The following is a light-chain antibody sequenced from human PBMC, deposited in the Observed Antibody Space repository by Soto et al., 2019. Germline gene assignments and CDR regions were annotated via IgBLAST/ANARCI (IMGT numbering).Light chain of an antibody. J-gene: IGKJ2*01. V-gene: IGKV1-33*01. CDR1: RDISVF. CDR2: DAS. Sequence: DIQMTQSPCSLSASVGDRVTITCQASRDISVFLNWYQQKPGKPPKLLVFDASNLQTGVPSRFSGSGSGTHFTFTISSLQPEDIATYYCQQYDNLPPYTFGQGTRLEIK. CDR3: QQYDNLPPYT.